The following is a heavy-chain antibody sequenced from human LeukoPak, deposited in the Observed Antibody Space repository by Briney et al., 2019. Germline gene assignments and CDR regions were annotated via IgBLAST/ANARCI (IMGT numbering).Heavy chain of an antibody. J-gene: IGHJ4*02. CDR3: AEAKILIRRIAVAGAGGPDYFDY. V-gene: IGHV3-30*18. CDR1: GFTFSSYG. Sequence: PGGSLRLSCAASGFTFSSYGMHWVRQAPGKGLEWVAVISYDGSNKYYADSVKGRFTISRDNSKNTLYLQMNSLRAEDTAVYYCAEAKILIRRIAVAGAGGPDYFDYWGQGTLVTVSS. CDR2: ISYDGSNK. D-gene: IGHD6-19*01.